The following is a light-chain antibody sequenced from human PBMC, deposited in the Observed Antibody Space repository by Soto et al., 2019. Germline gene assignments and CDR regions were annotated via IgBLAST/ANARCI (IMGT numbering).Light chain of an antibody. J-gene: IGKJ3*01. CDR3: QQSFSIPFT. V-gene: IGKV1-39*01. CDR2: DAS. CDR1: QTIGKY. Sequence: DIQMTQSPSSLSATVGDRVTITCRASQTIGKYLNWYQQEPGKAPKLLIYDASYLQSGVPSRFSGSASGTDFTLTSSNLRPEDFATYYCQQSFSIPFTFGPGTKVDIK.